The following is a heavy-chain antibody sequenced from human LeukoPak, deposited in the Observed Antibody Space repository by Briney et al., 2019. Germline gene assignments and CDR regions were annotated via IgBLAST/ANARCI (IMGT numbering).Heavy chain of an antibody. Sequence: GGSLRLSCAASGFTFSSYSMNWVRQAPGKGLEWVSSISSSSSYIYYADSVKGRFTISRDNAKNSLYLQMNSLRAEDTAVHYCARVRNFRFDYWGQGTLVTVSS. CDR3: ARVRNFRFDY. V-gene: IGHV3-21*01. CDR2: ISSSSSYI. J-gene: IGHJ4*02. D-gene: IGHD2/OR15-2a*01. CDR1: GFTFSSYS.